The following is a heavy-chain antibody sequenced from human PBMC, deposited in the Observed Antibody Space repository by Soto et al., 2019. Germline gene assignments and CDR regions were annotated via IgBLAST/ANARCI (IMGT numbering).Heavy chain of an antibody. J-gene: IGHJ4*02. D-gene: IGHD6-13*01. CDR1: GFTFSSYD. Sequence: EVQLVESGGGLVQPGGSLGLSCAASGFTFSSYDMHWVRQATGKGLEWVSAIGTAGDTYYPGSVKGRFTISRENAKNSLYLQMNSLRAGDTAVYYCAREAAIAAASKRGFDYWGQGTLVTVSS. V-gene: IGHV3-13*01. CDR2: IGTAGDT. CDR3: AREAAIAAASKRGFDY.